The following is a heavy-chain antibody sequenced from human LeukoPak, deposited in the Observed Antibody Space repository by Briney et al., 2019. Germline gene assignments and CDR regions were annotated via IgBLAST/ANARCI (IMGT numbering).Heavy chain of an antibody. J-gene: IGHJ3*02. CDR3: ARIPYSSSLTDAFDI. Sequence: GGSLRLSCAASGFTVSSNYMTWVRQAPGKGLEWVSFISSSSTYIYYADSMKGRFTISRDNAKNSLFLQMNSLRGEDTAVYYCARIPYSSSLTDAFDIWGRGTMVTVYS. CDR2: ISSSSTYI. V-gene: IGHV3-21*01. D-gene: IGHD6-6*01. CDR1: GFTVSSNY.